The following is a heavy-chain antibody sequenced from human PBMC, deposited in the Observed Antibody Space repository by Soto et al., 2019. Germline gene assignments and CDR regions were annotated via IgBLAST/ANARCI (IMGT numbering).Heavy chain of an antibody. CDR1: GYTFTNYA. Sequence: QVQLVQSGAEEKKPGASVKVSCKASGYTFTNYAIHWVRQAPGQSLEWMGWINTGTGNTKFSQKFQGRLTITSDTFATTASMELSSLRSEDTAVYYCARDTSVVWFDPWGQGTLVTVSS. CDR2: INTGTGNT. V-gene: IGHV1-3*05. CDR3: ARDTSVVWFDP. J-gene: IGHJ5*02.